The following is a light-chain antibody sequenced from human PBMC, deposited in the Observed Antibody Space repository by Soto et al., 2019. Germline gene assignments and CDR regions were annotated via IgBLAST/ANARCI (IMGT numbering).Light chain of an antibody. V-gene: IGKV3-20*01. CDR1: QSVSSSY. Sequence: EIVLTQSPGTLSLSPGERATLSCRASQSVSSSYLAWYQQKPGQAPRLLIYGASSRATGIPDRFSGSGSGAGLSILIIRLQPEDYSVYYCQQYDSSRGLTFGGGTKVEIK. J-gene: IGKJ4*01. CDR2: GAS. CDR3: QQYDSSRGLT.